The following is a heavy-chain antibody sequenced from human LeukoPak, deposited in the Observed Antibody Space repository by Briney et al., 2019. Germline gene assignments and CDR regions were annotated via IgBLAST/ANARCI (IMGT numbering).Heavy chain of an antibody. CDR3: ARTYYDFWSGYPQYFDY. Sequence: APVKVSCKASGYTFTGYYMHWVRQAPGQGLEWMGWINPNSGGTNYAQKFQGRVTMTRDTSISTAYMELSRLRSDDTAVYYCARTYYDFWSGYPQYFDYWGQGTLVTVSS. V-gene: IGHV1-2*02. CDR2: INPNSGGT. CDR1: GYTFTGYY. J-gene: IGHJ4*02. D-gene: IGHD3-3*01.